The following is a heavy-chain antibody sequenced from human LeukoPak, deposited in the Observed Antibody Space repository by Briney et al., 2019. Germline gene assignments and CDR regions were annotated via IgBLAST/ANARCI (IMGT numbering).Heavy chain of an antibody. CDR3: VRGHHGSGSYSGY. CDR1: GGSFSGYY. V-gene: IGHV4-34*01. Sequence: SETLSLTCAVYGGSFSGYYWSWIRQPPGKGLEWIGEINHSGSTNYNPSLKSRVTISVDTSKNQFSLKLSSVTAADTAVYYCVRGHHGSGSYSGYWGQGTLVTVSS. CDR2: INHSGST. J-gene: IGHJ4*02. D-gene: IGHD3-10*01.